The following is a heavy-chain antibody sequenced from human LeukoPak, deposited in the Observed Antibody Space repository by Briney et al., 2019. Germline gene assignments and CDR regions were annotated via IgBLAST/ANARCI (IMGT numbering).Heavy chain of an antibody. CDR2: IYYSGST. Sequence: PSETLSLTCTVSGGCISRYYWSWIRQPPGKGLEWIGYIYYSGSTNYNPSLKSRVTISVDTSKNQFSLKLSSVTAADTAVYYCARDGVLGGLFVWDYWGQGTLVTVSS. CDR1: GGCISRYY. J-gene: IGHJ4*02. V-gene: IGHV4-59*01. D-gene: IGHD3-16*01. CDR3: ARDGVLGGLFVWDY.